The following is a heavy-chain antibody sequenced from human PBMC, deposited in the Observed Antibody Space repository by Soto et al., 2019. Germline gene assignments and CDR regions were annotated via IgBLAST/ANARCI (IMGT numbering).Heavy chain of an antibody. Sequence: EVQLVESGGAVVRPGGSLRLSCAASGFTFDDYAMSWVRQAPGKGLEWVAAINWNGGSTTYADSLKGRFTISRDNAKNALRLQISSLRAEDTALYYCARCSSTRCDIMASFDYWGQGTLVTVSS. J-gene: IGHJ4*02. D-gene: IGHD2-2*02. V-gene: IGHV3-20*04. CDR3: ARCSSTRCDIMASFDY. CDR1: GFTFDDYA. CDR2: INWNGGST.